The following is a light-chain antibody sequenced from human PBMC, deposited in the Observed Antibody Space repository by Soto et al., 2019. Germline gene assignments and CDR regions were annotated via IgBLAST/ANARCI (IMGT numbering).Light chain of an antibody. Sequence: EIVMTQSPATLSASPGERATLSCRASQSVSSSYLAWYQQKPGQAPRLLIYDTSTRATGIPDRFSGSGSGTDFSLTISRLEPEDFAVYYCHQYDNAPQTYGQGTKVDI. J-gene: IGKJ2*01. V-gene: IGKV3-20*01. CDR1: QSVSSSY. CDR3: HQYDNAPQT. CDR2: DTS.